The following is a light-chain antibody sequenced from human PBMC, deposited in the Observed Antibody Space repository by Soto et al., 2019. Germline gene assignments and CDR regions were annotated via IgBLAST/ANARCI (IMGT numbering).Light chain of an antibody. CDR3: SSYTRSSTPV. Sequence: QSALTQPASVSGSPGQSITISCTGTSSDVGGYNYVSWYQQHPGKAPKLMIYEVSNRPSGVSNRFFGSKSGNTASLTISGLQAEDEADYYCSSYTRSSTPVFGGGTKLTVL. CDR2: EVS. V-gene: IGLV2-14*01. CDR1: SSDVGGYNY. J-gene: IGLJ2*01.